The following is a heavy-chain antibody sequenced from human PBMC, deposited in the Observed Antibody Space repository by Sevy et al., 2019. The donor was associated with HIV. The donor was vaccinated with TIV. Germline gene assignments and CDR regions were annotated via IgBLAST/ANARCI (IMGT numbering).Heavy chain of an antibody. V-gene: IGHV3-23*01. CDR2: ISGSADTT. CDR1: GFTFSNYV. Sequence: GGSLRLSCEVSGFTFSNYVMGWVRQAPGKGLEWVSDISGSADTTYYADSVKGRFTISRDNSKNTLYLQMNRLRAEDTAVYYCARPRANYVDHYFFYAMDVWGQGTTVTVSS. CDR3: ARPRANYVDHYFFYAMDV. D-gene: IGHD4-17*01. J-gene: IGHJ6*02.